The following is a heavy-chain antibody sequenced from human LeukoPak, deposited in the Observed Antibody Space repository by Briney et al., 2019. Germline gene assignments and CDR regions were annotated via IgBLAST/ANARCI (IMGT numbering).Heavy chain of an antibody. CDR1: GFTFSSYA. CDR2: ISYDGSNK. J-gene: IGHJ4*02. V-gene: IGHV3-30-3*01. Sequence: GRSLRLSCAASGFTFSSYAMHWVRQAPGKGLEWVAVISYDGSNKYYADSVKGRFTISRDNSKNTLYLQMNSLRAEDTAVYYCARDPLVDYWGQGTLVTVSS. CDR3: ARDPLVDY.